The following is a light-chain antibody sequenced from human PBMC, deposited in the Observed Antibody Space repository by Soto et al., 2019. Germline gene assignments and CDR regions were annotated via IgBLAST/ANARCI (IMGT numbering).Light chain of an antibody. CDR2: GAS. V-gene: IGKV3-15*01. J-gene: IGKJ1*01. Sequence: EIVLTQSPGTLSLSPGERATLSCRASQSVSNNYLAWYQQKPGQAPRLLIYGASTRATGIPARFSGSGSGTEFTLTISSLQSEDFAIYYCQHYNNGWTFGQGTKVDIK. CDR3: QHYNNGWT. CDR1: QSVSNN.